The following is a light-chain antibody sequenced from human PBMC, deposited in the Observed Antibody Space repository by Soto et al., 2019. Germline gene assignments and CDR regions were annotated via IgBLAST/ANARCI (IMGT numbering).Light chain of an antibody. Sequence: QSALTQPPSASGSPGQSVTISCTGTSSDVGGYNYVSWYQQHPGKAPKLMIYQVSKRPSGVPDRCSGSKSGNTASLTVSGLQAEDEADYYCSSYAGSSLWVFGGGTKLTVL. CDR3: SSYAGSSLWV. J-gene: IGLJ3*02. CDR1: SSDVGGYNY. V-gene: IGLV2-8*01. CDR2: QVS.